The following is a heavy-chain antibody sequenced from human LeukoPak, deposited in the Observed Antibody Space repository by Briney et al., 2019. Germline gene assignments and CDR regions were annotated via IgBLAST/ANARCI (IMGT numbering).Heavy chain of an antibody. V-gene: IGHV3-23*01. CDR1: GFTFNTYA. Sequence: PGGSLRLSCAASGFTFNTYAMTWVRQAPGKGLEWVSAISSGGGSTYYAESVKGRFTISRDNSKNMLYLQVNSLRAEDTAVYYCAKDLRVARLWGQGTLVTVSS. CDR2: ISSGGGST. CDR3: AKDLRVARL. J-gene: IGHJ4*02. D-gene: IGHD2-15*01.